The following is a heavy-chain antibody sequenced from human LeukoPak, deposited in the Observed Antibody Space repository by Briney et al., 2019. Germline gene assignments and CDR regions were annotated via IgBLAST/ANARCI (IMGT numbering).Heavy chain of an antibody. J-gene: IGHJ6*03. CDR2: ISAYNGNT. CDR3: ARGAGCSGGSCYPAYYYYYMDV. Sequence: ASVKVSCKASGYTFTSYGISWVRQAPGQGLEWMGWISAYNGNTNYAQKFQGRVTITRNTSISTAYMELSSLRSEDTAVYYCARGAGCSGGSCYPAYYYYYMDVWGKGTTVTVSS. D-gene: IGHD2-15*01. V-gene: IGHV1-18*01. CDR1: GYTFTSYG.